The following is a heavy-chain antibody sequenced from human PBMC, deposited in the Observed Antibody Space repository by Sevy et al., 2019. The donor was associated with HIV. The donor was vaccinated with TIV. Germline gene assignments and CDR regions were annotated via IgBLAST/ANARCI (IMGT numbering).Heavy chain of an antibody. V-gene: IGHV1-8*01. D-gene: IGHD3-9*01. Sequence: ASVKVSCKASGYTFTSYDINWVRQATGQGLEWMGWMNPNSGNTGYAQKFQGRVTMTRNTSISTAYMELSSLRSEDTAVYYCARGGDSLTGYDQTGVVYWGQGTLVTVSS. CDR1: GYTFTSYD. J-gene: IGHJ4*02. CDR2: MNPNSGNT. CDR3: ARGGDSLTGYDQTGVVY.